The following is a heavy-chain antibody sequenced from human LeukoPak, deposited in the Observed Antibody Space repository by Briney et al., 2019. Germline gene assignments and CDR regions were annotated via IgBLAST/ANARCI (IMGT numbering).Heavy chain of an antibody. J-gene: IGHJ5*02. Sequence: SETLSLTCAVYGGSFSGYYWSWIRQPPGKGLEWIGEINHSGSTNYNPSLKSRVTISVDTSKNQFSLKLSSVTAADTAVYYCARGGDSSNWYAWFDPWGQGTLVTVSS. V-gene: IGHV4-34*01. CDR2: INHSGST. CDR1: GGSFSGYY. D-gene: IGHD6-13*01. CDR3: ARGGDSSNWYAWFDP.